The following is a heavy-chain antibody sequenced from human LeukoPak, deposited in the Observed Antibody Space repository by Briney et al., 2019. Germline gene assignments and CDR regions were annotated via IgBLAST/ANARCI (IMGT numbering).Heavy chain of an antibody. J-gene: IGHJ4*02. V-gene: IGHV1-8*02. CDR1: GGTFSSYA. CDR3: ARGVNSGWYSFDS. CDR2: MNPNSGNT. Sequence: ASVKVSCKASGGTFSSYAINWVRQATGQGLEWMGWMNPNSGNTGYAQRFQGRVTMTRNTSISTAFMELSSLRPEDTAVYYCARGVNSGWYSFDSWGQGTLVTVSS. D-gene: IGHD6-19*01.